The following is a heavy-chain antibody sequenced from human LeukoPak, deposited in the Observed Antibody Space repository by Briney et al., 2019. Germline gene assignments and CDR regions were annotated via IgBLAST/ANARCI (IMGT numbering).Heavy chain of an antibody. CDR3: AREVAPAAKMDPNWFDP. V-gene: IGHV1-18*01. CDR2: ISAYNGNT. J-gene: IGHJ5*02. CDR1: GYTFTSYG. Sequence: ASVKVSCKASGYTFTSYGISWVRQAPGQGLEWMGWISAYNGNTNYAQKLQGRVTMTTDTSTSTAYMELRSLRSDDTAVYYCAREVAPAAKMDPNWFDPWGQGTLVTVSS. D-gene: IGHD2-2*01.